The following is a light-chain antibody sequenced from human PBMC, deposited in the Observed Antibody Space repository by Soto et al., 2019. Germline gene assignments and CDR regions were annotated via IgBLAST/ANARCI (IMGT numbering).Light chain of an antibody. CDR2: AAS. J-gene: IGKJ1*01. CDR3: LQVKNFPRT. Sequence: DIQMTQSPSTLSASVGDRVTITCRASQSISVWLAWFQQRPGRAPKYLIQAASILQSGFPSRFSATGSGTDFTLTIDSLQPEDFATYYCLQVKNFPRTFGQGTKLEIK. CDR1: QSISVW. V-gene: IGKV1-12*01.